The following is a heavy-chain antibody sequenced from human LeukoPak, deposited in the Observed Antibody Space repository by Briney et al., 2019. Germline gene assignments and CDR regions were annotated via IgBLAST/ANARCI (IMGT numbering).Heavy chain of an antibody. CDR2: IDTNTGSP. D-gene: IGHD3-22*01. CDR1: GYTFSSCA. J-gene: IGHJ4*02. CDR3: AIHLSDSSGYFSY. V-gene: IGHV7-4-1*02. Sequence: ASVKVSCKASGYTFSSCAINWVRQAPGQGLEYMGWIDTNTGSPTFAQGFTGRYVVSLDTSVSTAYLQISSLKAEDTAVYYCAIHLSDSSGYFSYWGQGALVTVSS.